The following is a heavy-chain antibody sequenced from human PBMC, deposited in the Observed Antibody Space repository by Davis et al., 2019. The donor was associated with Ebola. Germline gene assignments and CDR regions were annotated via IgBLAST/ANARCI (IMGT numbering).Heavy chain of an antibody. V-gene: IGHV3-74*03. Sequence: PGGSLRLSCRGSGFIFSKFWMHWVRQSPGKGLVWVSTTNRDGTTTTYADPVKDRFTISRDNTKNTLYLQMNGLRAEDTAVYYCSIASLRWGQGTRVTVSS. J-gene: IGHJ4*02. CDR2: TNRDGTTT. CDR3: SIASLR. CDR1: GFIFSKFW.